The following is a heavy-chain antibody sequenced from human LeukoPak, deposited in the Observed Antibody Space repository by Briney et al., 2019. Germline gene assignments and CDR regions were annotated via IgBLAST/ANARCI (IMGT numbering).Heavy chain of an antibody. D-gene: IGHD3-10*01. J-gene: IGHJ6*03. CDR2: IRSKAYGGTT. V-gene: IGHV3-49*04. Sequence: GGSLRLSCTASGFTFGDYAMSWVRQAPGKGLEWVGFIRSKAYGGTTEYAASVKGRFTISRDDSKSIAYLQMNSPKTEDTAVYYCTRVLMVRGVTYYYYMDVWGKGTTVTVSS. CDR3: TRVLMVRGVTYYYYMDV. CDR1: GFTFGDYA.